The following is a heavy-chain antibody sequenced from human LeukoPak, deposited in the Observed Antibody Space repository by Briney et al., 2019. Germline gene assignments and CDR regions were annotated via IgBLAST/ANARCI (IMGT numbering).Heavy chain of an antibody. CDR3: ARVVHYGSGPAVG. Sequence: GGSLRLSCAASGFTFTSYAMIWVRQAPGKGLEWVSAISSSGDTIYYADSVKGRFTISRDNAKNSVHLQMNSLRAEDTAVYYCARVVHYGSGPAVGWGQGTLVTVSS. CDR1: GFTFTSYA. CDR2: ISSSGDTI. J-gene: IGHJ4*02. D-gene: IGHD3-10*01. V-gene: IGHV3-21*04.